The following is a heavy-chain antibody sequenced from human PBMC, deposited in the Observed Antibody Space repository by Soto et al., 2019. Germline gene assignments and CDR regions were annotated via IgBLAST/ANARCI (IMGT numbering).Heavy chain of an antibody. CDR2: FDPEEGET. V-gene: IGHV1-24*01. Sequence: AAVKVSCKVSGYTLTELSMHWVRQAPGKGLEWMGRFDPEEGETIYAQKFQGRVTMTEDTSTDTAYMELSSLRSEDTAVYYCATDRSKNDGSVYGLFDYWGQGTLVTVSS. CDR1: GYTLTELS. CDR3: ATDRSKNDGSVYGLFDY. J-gene: IGHJ4*02. D-gene: IGHD3-22*01.